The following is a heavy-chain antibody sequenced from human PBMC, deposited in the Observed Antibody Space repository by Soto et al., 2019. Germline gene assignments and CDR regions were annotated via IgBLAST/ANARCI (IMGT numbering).Heavy chain of an antibody. V-gene: IGHV2-5*01. CDR3: AHSAFSPGELYTAMGPTDFDY. Sequence: GPTLVNPTQTLTLTCTFSGFSLSTSGVGMGWIRQPPGKALEWLALIYWNDDKRYSPSLKSRLTITKDTSKNQVVLTMTNMDPVDTVTYYCAHSAFSPGELYTAMGPTDFDYWGQGTLVTVSS. CDR2: IYWNDDK. CDR1: GFSLSTSGVG. D-gene: IGHD5-18*01. J-gene: IGHJ4*02.